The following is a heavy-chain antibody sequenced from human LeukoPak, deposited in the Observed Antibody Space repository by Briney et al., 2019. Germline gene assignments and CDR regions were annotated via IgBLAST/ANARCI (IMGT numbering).Heavy chain of an antibody. CDR3: ARHTYWLGGSGYVDN. J-gene: IGHJ4*02. CDR1: GYSINSGYY. CDR2: ISQSGST. D-gene: IGHD2-15*01. Sequence: PSETLSLTCAVSGYSINSGYYWGWIRQPPGKGLEWIGSISQSGSTYYRASLKSRVTISMDTSKNQFYLKLRSVTAADTAVYYCARHTYWLGGSGYVDNWGQGTLVTVSS. V-gene: IGHV4-38-2*01.